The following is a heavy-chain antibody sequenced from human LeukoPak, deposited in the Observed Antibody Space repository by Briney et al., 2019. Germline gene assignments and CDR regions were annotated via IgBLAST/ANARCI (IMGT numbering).Heavy chain of an antibody. CDR3: ASALRGRYSQYYFDY. CDR2: IYHSGST. V-gene: IGHV4-38-2*02. CDR1: GYSISSGYY. J-gene: IGHJ4*02. D-gene: IGHD5-18*01. Sequence: SVTLSLTCTVSGYSISSGYYWGWIRQPLGKGLEWLGSIYHSGSTYYNPSLKSRVTMSVDTSKSQFSLKLSSVTSADTAVYYCASALRGRYSQYYFDYWGQGTLVTVSS.